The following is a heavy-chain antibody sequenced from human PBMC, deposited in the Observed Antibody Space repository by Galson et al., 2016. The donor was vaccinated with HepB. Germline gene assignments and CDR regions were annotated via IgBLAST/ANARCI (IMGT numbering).Heavy chain of an antibody. CDR3: ARDPGFYGDYYYGMDV. Sequence: SVKVSCKASGYSFTKYTIHWVRQAPGQGLEWMGWINAGKGNTKYSQKFQGRVTITRDTSASTAYMELSSLRSEDTAVYYCARDPGFYGDYYYGMDVRGQGTTVTVSS. D-gene: IGHD4-17*01. CDR2: INAGKGNT. V-gene: IGHV1-3*01. CDR1: GYSFTKYT. J-gene: IGHJ6*02.